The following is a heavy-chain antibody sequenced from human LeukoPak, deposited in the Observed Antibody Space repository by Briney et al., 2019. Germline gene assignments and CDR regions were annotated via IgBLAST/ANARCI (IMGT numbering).Heavy chain of an antibody. CDR3: AKGRRYSSGWYWSHWFDP. Sequence: PSETLSLTCTVSGGSISSGGYYWSWIRQHPGKGLEWIGYIYYSGSTYYNPSLKSRVTISVDTSKNQFSLKLSSVTAADTAVYYCAKGRRYSSGWYWSHWFDPWGQGTLVTVSS. V-gene: IGHV4-31*03. D-gene: IGHD6-19*01. CDR2: IYYSGST. J-gene: IGHJ5*02. CDR1: GGSISSGGYY.